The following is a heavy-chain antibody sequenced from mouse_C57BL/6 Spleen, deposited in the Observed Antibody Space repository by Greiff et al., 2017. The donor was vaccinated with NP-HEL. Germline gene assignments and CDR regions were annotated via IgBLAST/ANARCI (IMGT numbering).Heavy chain of an antibody. V-gene: IGHV1-7*01. CDR2: INPSSGYT. D-gene: IGHD1-1*01. CDR1: GYTFTSYW. Sequence: QVQLKESGAELAKPGASVKLSCKASGYTFTSYWMHWVKQRPGQGLEWIGYINPSSGYTKYNQKFKDKATLTADKSSSTAYMQLSSLTYEDFAVYYLASDYYGSIGFAYWGQRALVTVSA. J-gene: IGHJ3*01. CDR3: ASDYYGSIGFAY.